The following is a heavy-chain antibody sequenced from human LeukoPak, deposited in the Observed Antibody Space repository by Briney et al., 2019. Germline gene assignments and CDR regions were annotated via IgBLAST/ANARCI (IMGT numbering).Heavy chain of an antibody. D-gene: IGHD3-3*01. Sequence: SETRSLTCTVSGGSFSSSSYYWGWIRQPPGKGLEWMGSIYYSGSTYYNPSLKSLVTISVDTSKNQFSLKPSSVTAADTAVYYCASADDFWSGRYWGQGTLVTVSS. CDR2: IYYSGST. CDR3: ASADDFWSGRY. J-gene: IGHJ4*02. V-gene: IGHV4-39*07. CDR1: GGSFSSSSYY.